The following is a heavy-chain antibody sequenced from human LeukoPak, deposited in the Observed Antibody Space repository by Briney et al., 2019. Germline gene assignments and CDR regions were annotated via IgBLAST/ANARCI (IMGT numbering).Heavy chain of an antibody. CDR2: FSGSGGSP. J-gene: IGHJ6*04. CDR1: GFSFSSHS. V-gene: IGHV3-23*01. Sequence: GGSLRLSCAASGFSFSSHSMSWVRQAPGKGLEWVSGFSGSGGSPYYADSVKGRFTISRDNSKNTLYLQMNSLRAEDTAVYYCAKDPKDVWGKGTTVTVSS. CDR3: AKDPKDV.